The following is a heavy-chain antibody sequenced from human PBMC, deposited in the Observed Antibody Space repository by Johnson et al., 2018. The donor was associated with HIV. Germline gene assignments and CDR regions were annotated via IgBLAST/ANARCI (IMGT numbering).Heavy chain of an antibody. CDR3: AKEPKYI. CDR1: KFTFSSYW. CDR2: IKPDGSVK. V-gene: IGHV3-7*03. Sequence: VQVVESGGGLVQPGGSLRLSCAASKFTFSSYWMNWVRQAPGKGLEWVASIKPDGSVKDYVVSVKGRFTISSGNAKNSPFLQMNSLRAEDTAVYYCAKEPKYIWGQGTMVTVSS. J-gene: IGHJ3*02.